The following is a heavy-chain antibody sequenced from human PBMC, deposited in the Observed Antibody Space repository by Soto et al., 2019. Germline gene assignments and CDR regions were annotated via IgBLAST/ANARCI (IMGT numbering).Heavy chain of an antibody. Sequence: SETLSLTCTVSGGSISSGNYYWSWIRQPPGKGLEWIGFISYSGSTYYSLSLKSRVTISVDTSKNQFSLKLSSVTAADTAVYYCARGYSSSWYVFDYWGQGTLVTVSS. J-gene: IGHJ4*02. D-gene: IGHD6-13*01. CDR1: GGSISSGNYY. CDR3: ARGYSSSWYVFDY. CDR2: ISYSGST. V-gene: IGHV4-30-4*02.